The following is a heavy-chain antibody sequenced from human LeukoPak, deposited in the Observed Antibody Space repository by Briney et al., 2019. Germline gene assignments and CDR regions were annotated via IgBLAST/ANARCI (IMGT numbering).Heavy chain of an antibody. Sequence: GGSLRLSCTASGFTFSSYAMNWVRQAPGKGLEWVSTINAAGSATYYADSVKGRFTISRDNSKNTLYLQMNSLRAEDTAVYYCARGLKDDYDILTGYFLGYAFDVWGQGTMVTVSS. CDR2: INAAGSAT. CDR1: GFTFSSYA. J-gene: IGHJ3*01. V-gene: IGHV3-23*01. D-gene: IGHD3-9*01. CDR3: ARGLKDDYDILTGYFLGYAFDV.